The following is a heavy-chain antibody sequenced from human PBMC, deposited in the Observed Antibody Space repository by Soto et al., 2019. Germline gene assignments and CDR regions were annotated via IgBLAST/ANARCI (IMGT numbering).Heavy chain of an antibody. J-gene: IGHJ4*02. CDR3: ARIQDYVWGSYPYDV. V-gene: IGHV2-26*01. Sequence: KSGPTRVNPTDTLTLTCTVSGFSLNDARVGVSWIRQPPGRALEWLAHIFSNDGKSYSTSLYNRLTISKDTSKSQVVLTMTNMGPVDTATYFCARIQDYVWGSYPYDVWGQGSLVTVSS. CDR2: IFSNDGK. D-gene: IGHD3-16*02. CDR1: GFSLNDARVG.